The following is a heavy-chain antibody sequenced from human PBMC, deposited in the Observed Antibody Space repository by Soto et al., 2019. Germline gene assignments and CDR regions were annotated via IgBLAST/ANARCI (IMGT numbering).Heavy chain of an antibody. J-gene: IGHJ6*02. V-gene: IGHV3-21*01. CDR1: GFTFSSYS. D-gene: IGHD2-8*01. CDR2: ISSSSSYI. CDR3: ARDSPVYDIVPYYYYYGMDV. Sequence: GGSLRLSCAASGFTFSSYSMNWVRQAPGKGLEWVSSISSSSSYIYYADSVKGRFTISRDNAKNSLYLQMNSLRAEDTAVYYCARDSPVYDIVPYYYYYGMDVWGQGTTVTVSS.